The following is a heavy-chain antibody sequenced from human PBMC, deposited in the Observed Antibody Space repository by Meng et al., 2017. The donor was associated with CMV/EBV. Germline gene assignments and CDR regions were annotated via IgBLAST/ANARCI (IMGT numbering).Heavy chain of an antibody. CDR2: IWYDGSNK. Sequence: GGSLRLSCAASGFTVSSNYMSWVRQAPGKGLEWVAVIWYDGSNKYYADSVKGRFTISRDNSKNTLYLQMNSLRAEDTAVYYCARPVTIFGVVIIRDDAFDIWGQGTMVTVSS. D-gene: IGHD3-3*01. V-gene: IGHV3-33*08. CDR3: ARPVTIFGVVIIRDDAFDI. CDR1: GFTVSSNY. J-gene: IGHJ3*02.